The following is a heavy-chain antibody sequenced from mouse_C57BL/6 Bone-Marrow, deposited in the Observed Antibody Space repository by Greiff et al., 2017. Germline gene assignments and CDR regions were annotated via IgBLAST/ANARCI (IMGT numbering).Heavy chain of an antibody. D-gene: IGHD2-4*01. Sequence: QVQLQQPGAELVMPGASVKLSCKASGYTFTSYWMHWVKQRPGQGLEWIGEIDPSDSYTNYNQKFKGKSTLTVDKSSSTAYMQLSSLTSEDSAVYYCARFEYDEVYYAMDYWGQGTSVTVSS. CDR3: ARFEYDEVYYAMDY. V-gene: IGHV1-69*01. CDR2: IDPSDSYT. J-gene: IGHJ4*01. CDR1: GYTFTSYW.